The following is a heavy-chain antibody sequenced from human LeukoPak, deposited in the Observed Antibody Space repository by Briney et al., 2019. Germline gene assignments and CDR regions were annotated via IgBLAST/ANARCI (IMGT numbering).Heavy chain of an antibody. J-gene: IGHJ4*02. D-gene: IGHD3-22*01. CDR1: GGSIRNYF. CDR2: IYTSGSI. CDR3: VRESKTYDGSGYYHDY. V-gene: IGHV4-4*07. Sequence: SETLSLTCSVSGGSIRNYFWSWLRQPAGKGLEWIGRIYTSGSIDYKPSLRSRVTMSVDTCRNQFSLKLTSVTAADTAVYYCVRESKTYDGSGYYHDYWGQGTLVTVSS.